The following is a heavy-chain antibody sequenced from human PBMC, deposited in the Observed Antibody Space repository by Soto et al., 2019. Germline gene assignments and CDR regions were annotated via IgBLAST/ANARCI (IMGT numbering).Heavy chain of an antibody. V-gene: IGHV3-30*18. Sequence: GGSRRLSCAASGFNSSSYGMHWVGQAPGKGLEGVVVISYDGSNKYYADSVKGRFTISRDNSKNTLYLQMNSLRAEDTAVYYCAKDSGYCSGGRCPYYYYYMGVWGKRTTVTVSS. J-gene: IGHJ6*03. CDR2: ISYDGSNK. CDR1: GFNSSSYG. D-gene: IGHD2-15*01. CDR3: AKDSGYCSGGRCPYYYYYMGV.